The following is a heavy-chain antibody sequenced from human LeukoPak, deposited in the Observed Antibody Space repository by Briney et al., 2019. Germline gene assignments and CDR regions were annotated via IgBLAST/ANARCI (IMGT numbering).Heavy chain of an antibody. J-gene: IGHJ4*02. Sequence: PGGSLRLSCAASGFTFSGSAMHWVRQASGKGLEWVGRIRSKANSYATAYAASVKGRFTISRDDSKNTAYLQMNSLKTEDTAVYYCTSPTRGSPMVRGEVSVDYWGQGTLVTVSS. CDR2: IRSKANSYAT. CDR3: TSPTRGSPMVRGEVSVDY. CDR1: GFTFSGSA. D-gene: IGHD3-10*01. V-gene: IGHV3-73*01.